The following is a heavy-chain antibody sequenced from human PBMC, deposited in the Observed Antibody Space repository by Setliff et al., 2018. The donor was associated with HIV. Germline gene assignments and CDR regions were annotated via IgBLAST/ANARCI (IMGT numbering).Heavy chain of an antibody. D-gene: IGHD3-22*01. Sequence: VNVSCKASGYTFSSYDINWVRQATGQGLEWMGWMNPNSGNTGYAQKFQGRVTMTRDTSIGTAYMELNNLKFEDTAVYYCARARRDSYDRGRRNHYYIDVWGKGTPVTVSS. V-gene: IGHV1-8*02. CDR2: MNPNSGNT. CDR3: ARARRDSYDRGRRNHYYIDV. J-gene: IGHJ6*03. CDR1: GYTFSSYD.